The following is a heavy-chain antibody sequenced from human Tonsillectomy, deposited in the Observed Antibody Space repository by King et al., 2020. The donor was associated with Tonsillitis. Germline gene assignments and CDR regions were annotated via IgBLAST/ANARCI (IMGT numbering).Heavy chain of an antibody. V-gene: IGHV4-59*01. CDR2: IYYNGST. CDR1: GGSISSYY. Sequence: QVQLQESGPGLVKPSETLSLTCTVSGGSISSYYWSWIRQPPGKGLEWIGCIYYNGSTNYNPSLKSRVTISVETSKNQFSLKLISLTAADTAVYFCARDRSGFYYGSGSPAHWFDPWGQGTLVTVSS. J-gene: IGHJ5*02. D-gene: IGHD3-10*01. CDR3: ARDRSGFYYGSGSPAHWFDP.